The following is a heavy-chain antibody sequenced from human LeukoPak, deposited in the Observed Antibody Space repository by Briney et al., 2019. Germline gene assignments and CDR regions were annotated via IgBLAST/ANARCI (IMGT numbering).Heavy chain of an antibody. CDR1: GYTFTNYN. CDR3: ATDASDGGYGIGDY. J-gene: IGHJ4*02. Sequence: ASVKVSCKASGYTFTNYNITWVRRAPGQGLEWMGWFSTYSGNTNYAQKFQGRVTMTTDTSTSTAYMELSSLRSEDTAVYYCATDASDGGYGIGDYWGQGTLVTVSS. CDR2: FSTYSGNT. V-gene: IGHV1-18*01. D-gene: IGHD5-12*01.